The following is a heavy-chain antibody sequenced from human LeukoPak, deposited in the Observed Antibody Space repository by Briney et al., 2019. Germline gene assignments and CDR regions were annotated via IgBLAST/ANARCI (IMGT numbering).Heavy chain of an antibody. D-gene: IGHD5-18*01. CDR1: GFTFSSYG. CDR3: AKNTAMAQYYFDY. V-gene: IGHV3-30*18. CDR2: ISYDGSNK. J-gene: IGHJ4*02. Sequence: PGGSLRLSCAASGFTFSSYGMHWVRQAPGKGLEWVAVISYDGSNKYYADSVKGRFTISRDNSKNTLYLQMNSLRAEDTAVCYCAKNTAMAQYYFDYWGQGTLVTVSS.